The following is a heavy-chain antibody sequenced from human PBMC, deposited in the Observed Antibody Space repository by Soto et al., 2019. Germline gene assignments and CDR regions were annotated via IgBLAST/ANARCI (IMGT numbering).Heavy chain of an antibody. J-gene: IGHJ6*02. V-gene: IGHV3-11*01. CDR1: GFTFSDYY. Sequence: QVQLVESGGGLVKPGGSLRLSCAASGFTFSDYYMSWIRQAPGKGLEWVSYISSSGSTIYYADSVKGRFTISRDNAMNXLXLKMNSLRAEDTAVYYCARDRITMVRGVSVPGGMDVWGQGTTVTVSS. D-gene: IGHD3-10*01. CDR2: ISSSGSTI. CDR3: ARDRITMVRGVSVPGGMDV.